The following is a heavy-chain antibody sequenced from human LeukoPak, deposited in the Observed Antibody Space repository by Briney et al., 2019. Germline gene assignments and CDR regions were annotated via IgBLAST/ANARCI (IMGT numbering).Heavy chain of an antibody. CDR1: GFIFSSYG. J-gene: IGHJ4*02. CDR3: ARESGMQRYFDWLGY. CDR2: LRSDGSHN. D-gene: IGHD3-9*01. V-gene: IGHV3-30*02. Sequence: PGGSLRLSCAASGFIFSSYGMHWVRQAPGKGLEWVAFLRSDGSHNCYADSVKGRFTISRDNSKNTLYLQMNSLRAEDTAVYYCARESGMQRYFDWLGYWGQGTLVTVSS.